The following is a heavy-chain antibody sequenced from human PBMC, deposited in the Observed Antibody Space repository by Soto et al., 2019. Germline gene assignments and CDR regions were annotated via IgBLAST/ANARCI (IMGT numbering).Heavy chain of an antibody. Sequence: EVQLLESGGGLVQPGGSLRLSCAASGITISNYPMSWVRQAPGKGLDWVSGISGSGDRTCYADSAKGRFTISKDISRNSLSLQLDSLGVEDTAVYFCVKDDGGYPSTAPHWGQRTLVTVSS. D-gene: IGHD3-22*01. CDR1: GITISNYP. V-gene: IGHV3-23*01. J-gene: IGHJ4*02. CDR2: ISGSGDRT. CDR3: VKDDGGYPSTAPH.